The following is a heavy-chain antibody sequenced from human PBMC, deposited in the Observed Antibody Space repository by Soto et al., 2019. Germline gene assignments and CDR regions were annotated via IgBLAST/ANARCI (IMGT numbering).Heavy chain of an antibody. CDR2: ISTYNGNT. D-gene: IGHD3-10*01. CDR1: GYTFTSYG. CDR3: TREMVRGVGSDY. J-gene: IGHJ4*02. Sequence: QVQLVQSGAEVKKPGASVKVSCKASGYTFTSYGISWVRQAPGQGLEWMGWISTYNGNTKYAQKHQGRVTMTTDTSTGTAYMELRSLGSDDTAVFYCTREMVRGVGSDYWGQGTLVTVSS. V-gene: IGHV1-18*01.